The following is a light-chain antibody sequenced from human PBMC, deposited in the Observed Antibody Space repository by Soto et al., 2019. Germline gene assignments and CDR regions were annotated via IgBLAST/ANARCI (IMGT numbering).Light chain of an antibody. Sequence: QSVLTQPPSASGTPGQRVTISCSGSSSNIGSNTVNWYQQLPGTAPKLLIYSNNQRPSGVPDRFSGSKSGTSASLAISGLQSEDKPVYSCAAGENGRNGYVFGTGPQVPAL. J-gene: IGLJ1*01. CDR2: SNN. CDR3: AAGENGRNGYV. CDR1: SSNIGSNT. V-gene: IGLV1-44*01.